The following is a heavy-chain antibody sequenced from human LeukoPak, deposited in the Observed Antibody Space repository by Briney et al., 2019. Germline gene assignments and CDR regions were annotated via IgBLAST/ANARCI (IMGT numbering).Heavy chain of an antibody. Sequence: SETLSLTCTVSGGSISSYYWSWIRQPAGKGLEWIGRIYTSGSTNYNASLKSRVTISVDTSKNQFSLKLSSVTAADTAVYYCASDPAYCGGDCYINYWGQGTLVTVSS. V-gene: IGHV4-4*07. CDR1: GGSISSYY. J-gene: IGHJ4*02. D-gene: IGHD2-21*02. CDR2: IYTSGST. CDR3: ASDPAYCGGDCYINY.